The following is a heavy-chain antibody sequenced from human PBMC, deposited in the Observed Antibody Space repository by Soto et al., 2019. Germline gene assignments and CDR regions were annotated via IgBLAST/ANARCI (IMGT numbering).Heavy chain of an antibody. CDR2: IYSIGST. CDR1: GGSISSSSY. D-gene: IGHD6-13*01. CDR3: RRSSRYSTDV. J-gene: IGHJ6*02. V-gene: IGHV4-39*01. Sequence: QLQLQESGPGLVKPSETLSLPCTVSGGSISSSSYWGWVRQPTGKGLEWIGSIYSIGSTYYNPSLKSRVTMSVYTSTNQFSLKLSSVTVADTAVYYCRRSSRYSTDVWGQGTTVPVSS.